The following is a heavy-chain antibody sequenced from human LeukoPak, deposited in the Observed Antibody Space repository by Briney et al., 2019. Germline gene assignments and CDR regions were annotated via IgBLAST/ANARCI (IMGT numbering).Heavy chain of an antibody. V-gene: IGHV3-30*18. CDR3: AKPPPNCSSTSCYTDY. CDR1: GFTFSSCG. Sequence: GRSLRLSCAASGFTFSSCGMHWVRQAPGKGLEWVAIISYDGNNKYYADSVKGRFTISRDNSKNTLYLQMNSLRAEDTAVYYCAKPPPNCSSTSCYTDYWGRGTLVTVSS. J-gene: IGHJ4*02. D-gene: IGHD2-2*02. CDR2: ISYDGNNK.